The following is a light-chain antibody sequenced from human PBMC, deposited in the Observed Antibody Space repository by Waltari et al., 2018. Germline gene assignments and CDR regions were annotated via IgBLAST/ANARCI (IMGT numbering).Light chain of an antibody. CDR1: QSVTS. V-gene: IGKV3-15*01. CDR2: GAS. J-gene: IGKJ2*01. Sequence: EIVMTQSPATLSVSPGEGATLSCRASQSVTSLAWYQQKPGQAPMLLIYGASTRATGIPARFSGSGSGTEFTLTISSLQSEDLAVYYCQQYNKGLDTFGQGTKLEIK. CDR3: QQYNKGLDT.